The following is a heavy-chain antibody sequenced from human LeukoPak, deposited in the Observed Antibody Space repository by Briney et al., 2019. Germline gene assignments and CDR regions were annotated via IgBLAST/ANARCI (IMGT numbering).Heavy chain of an antibody. CDR1: GFTFSSYS. J-gene: IGHJ5*02. CDR3: ASRYCSGGSCYSGWGAGFDL. D-gene: IGHD2-15*01. V-gene: IGHV3-21*01. CDR2: ISSSSSYI. Sequence: GGSLRLSCAASGFTFSSYSMIWVRQAPGKGLEWVLSISSSSSYIYYADSVKGRFTISRDNAKNSLYLQMNSLRAEDTAVYYCASRYCSGGSCYSGWGAGFDLWGQGTLVTVSS.